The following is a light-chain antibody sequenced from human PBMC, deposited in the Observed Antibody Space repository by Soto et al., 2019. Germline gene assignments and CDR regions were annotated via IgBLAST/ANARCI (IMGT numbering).Light chain of an antibody. Sequence: YELTEPASVFVAPGQTATITCGGDNIATERVHWYQQKPGQAPAVVVYDDSDRPSGIPERFSGSNSDNTATLTISRVDDGDEADYYCQVWDIKTDQHVFGTGTKVTVL. CDR1: NIATER. CDR2: DDS. V-gene: IGLV3-21*02. CDR3: QVWDIKTDQHV. J-gene: IGLJ1*01.